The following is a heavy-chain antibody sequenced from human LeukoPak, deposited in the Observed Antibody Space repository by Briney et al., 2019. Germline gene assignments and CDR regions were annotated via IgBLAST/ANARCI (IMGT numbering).Heavy chain of an antibody. CDR1: GGSISSYY. CDR2: MYYSGST. J-gene: IGHJ2*01. CDR3: ARVRYSSSLSPWYFDL. V-gene: IGHV4-59*01. Sequence: SETLSLTCSVSGGSISSYYWSWIRQPPGKGLEWIGYMYYSGSTNYNPSLESRVTISVDTSKNQFSLKLSSVTAADTAVYYCARVRYSSSLSPWYFDLWGRGTPVTVSS. D-gene: IGHD6-13*01.